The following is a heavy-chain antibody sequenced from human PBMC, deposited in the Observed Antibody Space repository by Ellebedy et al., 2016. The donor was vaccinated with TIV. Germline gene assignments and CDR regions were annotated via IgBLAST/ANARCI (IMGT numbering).Heavy chain of an antibody. CDR1: RFTFSSYD. D-gene: IGHD2-21*02. CDR3: ARVRFGDTAVDY. Sequence: GESLKISCAASRFTFSSYDMHWVRQGTGQGLEWVSAIGTAGDTYYPGSVKGRFTISSENAKNSLYLQMNSLRAEDTAVYYCARVRFGDTAVDYWGQGTLVTVSS. CDR2: IGTAGDT. J-gene: IGHJ4*03. V-gene: IGHV3-13*01.